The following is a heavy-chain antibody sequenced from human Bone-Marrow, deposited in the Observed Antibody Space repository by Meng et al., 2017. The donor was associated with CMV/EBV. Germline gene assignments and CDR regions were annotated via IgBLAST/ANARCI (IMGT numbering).Heavy chain of an antibody. CDR1: GFTFSKYD. D-gene: IGHD2-2*02. V-gene: IGHV4-34*01. Sequence: SETLSLTCAASGFTFSKYDMNWVRQPPGKGLEWIGEIYPSGSTTYSPSLESRVTMSLDKSKDQFSLKLTSVTAADTAVYYCARKIGYCSSISCYIDYWGQGALVTVSS. CDR3: ARKIGYCSSISCYIDY. CDR2: IYPSGST. J-gene: IGHJ4*02.